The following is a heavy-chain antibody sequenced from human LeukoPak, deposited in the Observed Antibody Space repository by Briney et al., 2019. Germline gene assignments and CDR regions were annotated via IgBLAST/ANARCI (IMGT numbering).Heavy chain of an antibody. CDR2: IIPILGIA. CDR3: AYYYDSSGYYVPADY. J-gene: IGHJ4*02. D-gene: IGHD3-22*01. CDR1: GGTFSSYA. Sequence: SVKVSCKASGGTFSSYAISWVRQAPGQGLEWMGRIIPILGIANYAQKFQGRVTITTDKSTSTAYMELSSLRSEDTAVYYCAYYYDSSGYYVPADYWGQGTLVTVSS. V-gene: IGHV1-69*04.